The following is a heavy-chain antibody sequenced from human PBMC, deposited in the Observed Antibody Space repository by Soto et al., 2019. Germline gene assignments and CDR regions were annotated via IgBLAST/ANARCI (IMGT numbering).Heavy chain of an antibody. Sequence: QVQLQESGPGLVKPSETLSLTCTVSGGSVSSGSYYWSWIRQPPGKGLEWIGYIYYRGSTNYNPSLMRRVTISVDTSKNQFSLKLSSVTAADTAVYYCARDLRRISTRNNYYYYGIDVWGQGTTVTVSS. CDR2: IYYRGST. V-gene: IGHV4-61*01. CDR3: ARDLRRISTRNNYYYYGIDV. J-gene: IGHJ6*02. CDR1: GGSVSSGSYY.